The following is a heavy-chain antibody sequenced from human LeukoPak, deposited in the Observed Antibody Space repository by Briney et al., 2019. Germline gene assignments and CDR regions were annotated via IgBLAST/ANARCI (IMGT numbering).Heavy chain of an antibody. Sequence: AASVKVSCKVSGYSLNEISMHWVRQAPGKGLEWMGGFDPEDVKTIYGHKFQGRVTMTQDTSPDTAYMELSSLRSEDTAMYYCAAVASYYRDRELFYWGQGTLVTVSS. J-gene: IGHJ4*02. CDR1: GYSLNEIS. CDR2: FDPEDVKT. V-gene: IGHV1-24*01. D-gene: IGHD3-10*01. CDR3: AAVASYYRDRELFY.